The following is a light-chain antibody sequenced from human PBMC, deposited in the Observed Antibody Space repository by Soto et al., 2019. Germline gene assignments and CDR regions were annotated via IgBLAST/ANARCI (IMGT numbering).Light chain of an antibody. CDR2: EVS. CDR3: SSYTSTSTPCV. Sequence: QSALAHPASVAGSPGQSITTSCTGTSGDVGGYNYVSWYQLHPGKAPKLIIYEVSHRPSGASNHFSGYKSGNTASLTISGLQAEDEADYYCSSYTSTSTPCVFGTGTKVTVL. V-gene: IGLV2-14*01. J-gene: IGLJ1*01. CDR1: SGDVGGYNY.